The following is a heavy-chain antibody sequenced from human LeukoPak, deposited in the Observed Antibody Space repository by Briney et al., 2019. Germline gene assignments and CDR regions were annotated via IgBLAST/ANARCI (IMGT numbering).Heavy chain of an antibody. CDR1: GFTFSSYA. CDR2: IKEDEGEK. D-gene: IGHD6-19*01. V-gene: IGHV3-7*01. CDR3: ARDLGIAVAGTVGHFDY. J-gene: IGHJ4*02. Sequence: QAGGSLRLSCAASGFTFSSYAMHWVRQAPGKGLEWVANIKEDEGEKYYVDSVKGRFTISRDNAKNSLYLQMNSLRAEDTAVYYCARDLGIAVAGTVGHFDYWGQGTLVTVSS.